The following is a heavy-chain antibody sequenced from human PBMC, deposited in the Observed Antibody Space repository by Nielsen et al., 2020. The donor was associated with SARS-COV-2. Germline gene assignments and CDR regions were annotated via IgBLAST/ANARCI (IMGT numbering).Heavy chain of an antibody. CDR3: ARARGAYCDHYYYYTDV. D-gene: IGHD4-17*01. CDR2: TYYRSKWYN. Sequence: WIRQSPSRGLEWLGRTYYRSKWYNDSAVAGKSRITINPDTSKNQFSLLLNSVTPEDTAEYYCARARGAYCDHYYYYTDVWGKGTTVTVSS. J-gene: IGHJ6*03. V-gene: IGHV6-1*01.